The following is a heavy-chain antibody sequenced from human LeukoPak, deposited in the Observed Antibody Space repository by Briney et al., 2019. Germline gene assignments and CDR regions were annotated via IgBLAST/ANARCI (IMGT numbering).Heavy chain of an antibody. J-gene: IGHJ4*02. CDR2: IFPSGGEI. Sequence: GGSLRLSCAASGFTFSTFAMIWVRQPPGKGLEWVSSIFPSGGEIHYADSVKGRFTISRDNSKNTLYLQMNSLRAEDTAVYYCAKCYYDILTGLDYWGQGTLVTVSS. V-gene: IGHV3-23*01. D-gene: IGHD3-9*01. CDR3: AKCYYDILTGLDY. CDR1: GFTFSTFA.